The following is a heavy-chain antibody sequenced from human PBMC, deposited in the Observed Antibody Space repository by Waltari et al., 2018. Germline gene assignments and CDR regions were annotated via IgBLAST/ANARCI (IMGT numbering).Heavy chain of an antibody. CDR3: ARTEPVYGTFDY. J-gene: IGHJ4*02. Sequence: QVQLQQWGAGLLKPSETLSLTCAVYGGSFSGYYWSWIRQPPGKGLEWIGEINHSGSTNYNPSLKSRVTISVDTSKNQFSLKLSSVTAADTAVYYCARTEPVYGTFDYWGQGTLVTVSS. CDR1: GGSFSGYY. D-gene: IGHD4-17*01. V-gene: IGHV4-34*01. CDR2: INHSGST.